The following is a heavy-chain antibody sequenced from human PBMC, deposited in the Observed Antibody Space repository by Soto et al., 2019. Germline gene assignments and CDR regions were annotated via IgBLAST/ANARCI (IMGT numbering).Heavy chain of an antibody. Sequence: QVQLVQSGAEVKKPGASVKVSCKASGYTFTRSGISWVRQAPGQGPEWMGWISSYNGETNYAQTFQGRVTMTTDTSTSTAYMELRSLRSDDTAVYDCAREGVAPYYYYGMDVWGQGTPVTVSS. J-gene: IGHJ6*02. V-gene: IGHV1-18*01. CDR1: GYTFTRSG. D-gene: IGHD5-12*01. CDR3: AREGVAPYYYYGMDV. CDR2: ISSYNGET.